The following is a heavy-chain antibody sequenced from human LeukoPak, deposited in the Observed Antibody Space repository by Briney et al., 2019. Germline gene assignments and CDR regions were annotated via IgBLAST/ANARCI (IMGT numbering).Heavy chain of an antibody. CDR1: GGTFSGYA. Sequence: SVSVSCTASGGTFSGYAISWVRQAPGQGLEGMGGMITTFGTANYAQKVQGRVTITADEATSTAYMELSSLRSEDTAVYYCARAGDGYNLIPQLDDAFDIWGQGTMVTVSS. J-gene: IGHJ3*02. CDR3: ARAGDGYNLIPQLDDAFDI. CDR2: MITTFGTA. D-gene: IGHD5-24*01. V-gene: IGHV1-69*13.